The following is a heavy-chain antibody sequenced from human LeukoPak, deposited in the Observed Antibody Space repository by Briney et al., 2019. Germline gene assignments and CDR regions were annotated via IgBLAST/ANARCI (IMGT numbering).Heavy chain of an antibody. CDR1: GYTFTSYY. CDR3: ATEPVDWRIAARPAGGVY. Sequence: GASVKVSCKASGYTFTSYYIHWVRQAPGQGLEWMGIINPSGGSTSYAQKFQGRVTITADESTSTAYMELSSLRSEDTAVYYCATEPVDWRIAARPAGGVYWGQGTLVTVSS. J-gene: IGHJ4*02. V-gene: IGHV1-46*01. D-gene: IGHD6-6*01. CDR2: INPSGGST.